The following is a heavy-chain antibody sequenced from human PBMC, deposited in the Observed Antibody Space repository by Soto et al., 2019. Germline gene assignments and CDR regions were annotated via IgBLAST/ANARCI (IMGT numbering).Heavy chain of an antibody. J-gene: IGHJ4*02. V-gene: IGHV3-23*01. CDR2: ISGSGGST. Sequence: EVQLLESGGGLVQPGGSLRLSCAASGFTFSSYAMSWVRQAPGKGLEWVSAISGSGGSTYYADSVKGRFTISRDNSKNALYLQMNSRRAEDTAVYYCAKGANPVPAAHLDYWGQGALVTVSS. CDR3: AKGANPVPAAHLDY. D-gene: IGHD2-2*01. CDR1: GFTFSSYA.